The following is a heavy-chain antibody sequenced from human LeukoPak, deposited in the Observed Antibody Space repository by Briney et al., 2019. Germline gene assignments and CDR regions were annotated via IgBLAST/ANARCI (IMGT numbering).Heavy chain of an antibody. CDR2: ISGSGGST. CDR1: GFTFSSHA. Sequence: GGSLRLSCTASGFTFSSHATSWVRQAPGKRLEWVSVISGSGGSTYSADSVKGRFTISRDNSKNTLYLQMSSLRAEDTAVYYCAKGLLRSGSYYFLLVYSDYCGQGTLVTVSS. V-gene: IGHV3-23*01. D-gene: IGHD1-26*01. J-gene: IGHJ4*02. CDR3: AKGLLRSGSYYFLLVYSDY.